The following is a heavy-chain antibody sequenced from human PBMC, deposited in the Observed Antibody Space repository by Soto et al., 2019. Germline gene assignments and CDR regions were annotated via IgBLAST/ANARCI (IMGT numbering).Heavy chain of an antibody. Sequence: GGSLRLSCAASGFTFSSYAMSWVRQAPGKGLEWVSAISGSGGSTYYADSVRGRFTISRDNSKDTLYLQMNSLRAEDTAVYYCAKDAERYCSSTSCPAPPEPGFYYYYGMDVWGQGTTVTVSS. J-gene: IGHJ6*02. V-gene: IGHV3-23*01. CDR1: GFTFSSYA. CDR2: ISGSGGST. CDR3: AKDAERYCSSTSCPAPPEPGFYYYYGMDV. D-gene: IGHD2-2*01.